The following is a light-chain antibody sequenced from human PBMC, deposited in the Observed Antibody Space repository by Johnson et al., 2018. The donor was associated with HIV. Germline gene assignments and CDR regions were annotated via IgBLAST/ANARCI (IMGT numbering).Light chain of an antibody. V-gene: IGLV1-51*02. CDR3: ASWDRSLTVGTV. CDR2: ENN. Sequence: SVLTQPPSVSAAPGQQVTISCSGSSSNIGTNFVSWYQQFPGAAPKLLIYENNKRPSGIPDRFSGSKSGTSATLDITGLQTGDEADYYCASWDRSLTVGTVFGPGTRVTVL. J-gene: IGLJ1*01. CDR1: SSNIGTNF.